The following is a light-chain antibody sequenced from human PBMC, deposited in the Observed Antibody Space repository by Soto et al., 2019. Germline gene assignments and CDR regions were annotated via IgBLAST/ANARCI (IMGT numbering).Light chain of an antibody. CDR1: YSNIGAGYE. Sequence: QSVLTQSPSVSGAPGQRVTISCTGSYSNIGAGYEVHWYQQIPGTAPKLLISGHNNRPSGVPDRFFGSKSGTSASLTIIGLQAEDEADYYCQSYDSSLSGSGVFGGGTQLTVL. CDR3: QSYDSSLSGSGV. CDR2: GHN. V-gene: IGLV1-40*01. J-gene: IGLJ3*02.